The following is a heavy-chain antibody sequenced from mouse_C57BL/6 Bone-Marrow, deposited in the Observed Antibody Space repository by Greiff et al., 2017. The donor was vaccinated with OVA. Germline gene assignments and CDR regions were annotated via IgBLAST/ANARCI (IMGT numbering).Heavy chain of an antibody. V-gene: IGHV14-4*01. CDR3: TAYGNFDY. CDR2: IDPENGDT. CDR1: GFTIKDDY. D-gene: IGHD2-1*01. J-gene: IGHJ2*01. Sequence: VQLQQSGAELVRPGASVKLSCTASGFTIKDDYMHWVKQRPEQGLEWIGWIDPENGDTEYASKFQGKATITADTSSNTAYLQLSSLTSEDTAVYDCTAYGNFDYWGQGTTLTVSS.